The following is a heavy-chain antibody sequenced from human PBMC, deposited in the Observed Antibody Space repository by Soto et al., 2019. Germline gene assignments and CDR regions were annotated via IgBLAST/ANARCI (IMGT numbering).Heavy chain of an antibody. D-gene: IGHD2-15*01. Sequence: QPGGSLRLSCAVSGFTFSSYAMGWVRQGPGKGLEWVAVVSIGGSTHYADSVRGRFTISRDNSKNTLSLQMNSLTAEDTAVYFCAKRRGAGGHFDYWGQGALVTVSS. CDR2: VSIGGST. J-gene: IGHJ4*02. CDR3: AKRRGAGGHFDY. CDR1: GFTFSSYA. V-gene: IGHV3-23*01.